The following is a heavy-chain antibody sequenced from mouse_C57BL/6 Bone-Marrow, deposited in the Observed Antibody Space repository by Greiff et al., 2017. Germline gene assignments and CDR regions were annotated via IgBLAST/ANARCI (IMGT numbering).Heavy chain of an antibody. CDR2: IDPEDGET. D-gene: IGHD1-1*01. V-gene: IGHV14-2*01. Sequence: VQLQQSGAELVKPGASVKLSCTASGFNINDYYIHWVKQRTEQGLEWIGRIDPEDGETKYAPKFQDKATITADTSSNTAYLQLSSLTSEDTAVYDCTRSLIYYGTNYWGQGTTLTVSS. CDR1: GFNINDYY. CDR3: TRSLIYYGTNY. J-gene: IGHJ2*01.